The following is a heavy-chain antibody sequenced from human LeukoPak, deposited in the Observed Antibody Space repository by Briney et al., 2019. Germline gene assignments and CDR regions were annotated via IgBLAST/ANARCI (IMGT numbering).Heavy chain of an antibody. CDR1: GFTFSSYA. CDR3: AREQSIPSVLYYYGSGSYSTPWFDP. V-gene: IGHV3-23*01. J-gene: IGHJ5*02. CDR2: ISGSGGST. D-gene: IGHD3-10*01. Sequence: GGSLRLSCAASGFTFSSYAMSWVRQAPGKGLEWVSAISGSGGSTYYADSVKGRFTISRDNSKNTLYLQMNSLRAEDTAVYYCAREQSIPSVLYYYGSGSYSTPWFDPWGQGTLVTVSS.